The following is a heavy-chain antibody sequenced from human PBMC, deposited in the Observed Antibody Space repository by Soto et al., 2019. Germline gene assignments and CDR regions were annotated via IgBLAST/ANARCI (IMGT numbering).Heavy chain of an antibody. V-gene: IGHV3-72*01. D-gene: IGHD3-10*01. CDR3: ARHAVLYGSGSSLDF. J-gene: IGHJ4*02. CDR2: TRNKANSYTT. Sequence: GGSMRLSCAASGFPFSDHYMDWVRQAPGKGLEWVGRTRNKANSYTTEYAASVKGRFTISRDDSKNSLYLQMNSPKTEDTAVYYCARHAVLYGSGSSLDFWGQGTLVTVSS. CDR1: GFPFSDHY.